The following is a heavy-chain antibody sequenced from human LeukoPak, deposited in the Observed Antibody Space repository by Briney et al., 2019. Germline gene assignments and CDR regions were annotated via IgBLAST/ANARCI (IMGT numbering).Heavy chain of an antibody. CDR3: ASSSGYYSSFGYFDY. D-gene: IGHD3-22*01. Sequence: PSETLSLTCAVYGGSFSGYYWSWIRQPPGKGLEWIGEINHSGSTNYNPSLRSRVTISVDTSKNQFSLKLSSVTAADTAVYYCASSSGYYSSFGYFDYWSQGTLVTVSS. V-gene: IGHV4-34*01. J-gene: IGHJ4*02. CDR1: GGSFSGYY. CDR2: INHSGST.